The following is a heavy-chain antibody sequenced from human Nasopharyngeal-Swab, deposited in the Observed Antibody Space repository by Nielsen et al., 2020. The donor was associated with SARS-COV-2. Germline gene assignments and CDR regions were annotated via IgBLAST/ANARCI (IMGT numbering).Heavy chain of an antibody. CDR1: GYSFSSYG. CDR2: ISPYNGNT. Sequence: ASVKVSCKASGYSFSSYGIGWVRQAPGQGLEWMGWISPYNGNTNYAQKFQGRVTVTTDTSTSTAYLHVRSLRSDDTAIYYCARKLGGPRAWYFDLWGRGTPVTVSS. CDR3: ARKLGGPRAWYFDL. J-gene: IGHJ2*01. D-gene: IGHD7-27*01. V-gene: IGHV1-18*01.